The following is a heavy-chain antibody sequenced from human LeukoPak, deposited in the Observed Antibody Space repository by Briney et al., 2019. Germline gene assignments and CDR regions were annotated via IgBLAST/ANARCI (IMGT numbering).Heavy chain of an antibody. CDR2: INTNTGNP. D-gene: IGHD6-13*01. J-gene: IGHJ4*02. Sequence: ASVKVSCKASGYTFTTYAMNWVRQAPGQGLEWMGWINTNTGNPTYAQGFTGRFVFSLDTSVSTTYLQISSLKAEDTAVYYCARDLYAGIEAAGSFDYWGQGTLVTVSS. CDR1: GYTFTTYA. CDR3: ARDLYAGIEAAGSFDY. V-gene: IGHV7-4-1*02.